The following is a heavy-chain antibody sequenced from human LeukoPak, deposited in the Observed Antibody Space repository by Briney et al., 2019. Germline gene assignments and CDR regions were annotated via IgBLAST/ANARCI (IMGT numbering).Heavy chain of an antibody. CDR1: SDSISSSSYY. Sequence: SETLSLTCTVSSDSISSSSYYWGWIRQPPGKGLEWIGTIYYSGSTYYNPSLKSRVTISVDTSKNQFSLKLSSVTAADKAVYYCARSCRILDIVATIRARLGGNGFDIWGQGTMVTVSS. CDR2: IYYSGST. V-gene: IGHV4-39*07. CDR3: ARSCRILDIVATIRARLGGNGFDI. D-gene: IGHD5-12*01. J-gene: IGHJ3*02.